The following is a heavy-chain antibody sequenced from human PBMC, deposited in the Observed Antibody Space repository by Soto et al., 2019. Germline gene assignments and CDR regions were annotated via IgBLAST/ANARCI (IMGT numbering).Heavy chain of an antibody. V-gene: IGHV3-30*03. CDR2: LSFDGTAE. D-gene: IGHD2-21*02. Sequence: QVQLVESGGGVVQPGTSLRLSCKASGFIFRDYIIHLVRQAPGKGLEWLAVLSFDGTAEYYAYSTRGRFTISRDIPKSTTYLVINNVRREDTAMYYCARVATRLQSMEVLEYWGEGTLVTVPS. CDR3: ARVATRLQSMEVLEY. J-gene: IGHJ4*02. CDR1: GFIFRDYI.